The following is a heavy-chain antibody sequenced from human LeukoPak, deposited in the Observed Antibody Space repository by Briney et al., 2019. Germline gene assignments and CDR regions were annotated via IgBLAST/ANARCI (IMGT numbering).Heavy chain of an antibody. V-gene: IGHV3-7*01. CDR2: IKQDGSAK. CDR3: VSFYEAY. CDR1: GLTFSNYW. Sequence: GGSLRLSCAASGLTFSNYWMTWVRQAPGKGLEWVANIKQDGSAKYYVDSVKGRFTISRDNSKNTVYLQMNNLRAEDTAVYYCVSFYEAYWGRGTLVTVSS. D-gene: IGHD2/OR15-2a*01. J-gene: IGHJ4*02.